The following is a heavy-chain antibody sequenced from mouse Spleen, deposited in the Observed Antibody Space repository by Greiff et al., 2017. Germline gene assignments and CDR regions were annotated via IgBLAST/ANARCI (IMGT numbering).Heavy chain of an antibody. Sequence: VQLKESGPGLVKPSQSLSLTCSVTGYSITSGYYWNWIRQFPGNKLEWMGYISYDGSNNYNPSLKNRISITRDTSKNQFFLKLNSVTTEDTATYYCARGGGITTVVADYWGQGTTLTVSS. CDR3: ARGGGITTVVADY. CDR2: ISYDGSN. CDR1: GYSITSGYY. D-gene: IGHD1-1*01. V-gene: IGHV3-6*01. J-gene: IGHJ2*01.